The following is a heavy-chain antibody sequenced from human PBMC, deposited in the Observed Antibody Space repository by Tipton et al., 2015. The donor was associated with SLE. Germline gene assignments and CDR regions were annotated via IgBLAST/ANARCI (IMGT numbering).Heavy chain of an antibody. V-gene: IGHV5-10-1*01. Sequence: SPSFQGHVTISADKSISTAYLQWSSLKASDTAMYYCARHFCSRDAFDIWGQGTMVTVSS. D-gene: IGHD2/OR15-2a*01. CDR3: ARHFCSRDAFDI. J-gene: IGHJ3*02.